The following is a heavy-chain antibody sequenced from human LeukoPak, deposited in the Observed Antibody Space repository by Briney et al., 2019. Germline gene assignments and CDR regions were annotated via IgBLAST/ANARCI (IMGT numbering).Heavy chain of an antibody. D-gene: IGHD3-22*01. V-gene: IGHV3-48*01. CDR2: ISSGSDTI. J-gene: IGHJ4*02. Sequence: GGSLRLSCAASGFTFDSYTMNWVRQAPGQGLEWVSFISSGSDTIYYADSVKGRFTISRDNAKNSLSLQMNSLSAEDTAVYFCARGDYYDSSGQNYWGQGTLVTVSS. CDR3: ARGDYYDSSGQNY. CDR1: GFTFDSYT.